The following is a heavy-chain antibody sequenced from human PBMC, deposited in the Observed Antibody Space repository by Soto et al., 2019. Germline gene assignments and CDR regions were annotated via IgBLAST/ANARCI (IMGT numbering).Heavy chain of an antibody. D-gene: IGHD2-8*01. CDR1: GYPFTSYG. V-gene: IGHV1-18*04. J-gene: IGHJ4*02. Sequence: GSVKVCGKASGYPFTSYGISLVRQAPGQGLEWIGWISAYNGNTNYAQKLHGRVTMTTDTSTSTAYMELRSLRSDDTAVYYCATSKAGVQPPDYWGQGTMFTVSS. CDR3: ATSKAGVQPPDY. CDR2: ISAYNGNT.